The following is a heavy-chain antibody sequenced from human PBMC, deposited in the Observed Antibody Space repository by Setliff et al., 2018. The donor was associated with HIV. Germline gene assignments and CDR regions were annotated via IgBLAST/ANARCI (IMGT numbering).Heavy chain of an antibody. CDR3: ARSPEWGAGGIDY. V-gene: IGHV4-59*11. Sequence: PSETLSLTCTVSGGSISSHYWSWIRQSPGKGLEWIGYVYFTGHTNFNPSLKSRVTMSIDTPQNQFSLTLTSVTAADTAVYYCARSPEWGAGGIDYWGQGTLVTVSS. D-gene: IGHD1-26*01. J-gene: IGHJ4*02. CDR2: VYFTGHT. CDR1: GGSISSHY.